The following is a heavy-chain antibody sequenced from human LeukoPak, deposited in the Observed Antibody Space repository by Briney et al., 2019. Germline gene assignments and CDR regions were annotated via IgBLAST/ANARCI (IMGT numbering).Heavy chain of an antibody. CDR3: AAVFGSGYYYYFDY. CDR1: GFTFTSSS. J-gene: IGHJ4*02. Sequence: SVKVSCKASGFTFTSSSMQWVRQARGQRLEWIGWIAVGSGNTNYAQKFQGRVTFTRDMSTSTAYMELSSLRSEDTALYYCAAVFGSGYYYYFDYWGQGTLVTVSS. CDR2: IAVGSGNT. V-gene: IGHV1-58*02. D-gene: IGHD3-22*01.